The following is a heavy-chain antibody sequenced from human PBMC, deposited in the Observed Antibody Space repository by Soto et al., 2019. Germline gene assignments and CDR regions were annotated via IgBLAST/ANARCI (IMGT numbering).Heavy chain of an antibody. D-gene: IGHD6-19*01. V-gene: IGHV3-33*01. Sequence: GGSLRLSCAASGFTFSSYGMHWVRQASGKGLEWVAVIWYDGSNKYYADSVKGRFTISRDNSKNTLYLQMNSLRAEDTAVYYCARVHVSGWPVTGKDVWGQGTTFTIAS. CDR3: ARVHVSGWPVTGKDV. CDR1: GFTFSSYG. CDR2: IWYDGSNK. J-gene: IGHJ6*02.